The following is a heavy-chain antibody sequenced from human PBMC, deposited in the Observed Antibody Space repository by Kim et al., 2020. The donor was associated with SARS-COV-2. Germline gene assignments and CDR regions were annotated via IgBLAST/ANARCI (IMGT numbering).Heavy chain of an antibody. CDR2: ISWNSGNI. J-gene: IGHJ4*02. D-gene: IGHD3-10*01. CDR1: GFTFGDYA. CDR3: AKDPCLYYDSGSYIDY. Sequence: GGSLRLSCAASGFTFGDYAMHWVRQAPGKGLEWVSGISWNSGNIGYADSVKGRFTISRDNAKNSLYLQMNSLRAEDTALYYCAKDPCLYYDSGSYIDYWGQGTLVTVSS. V-gene: IGHV3-9*01.